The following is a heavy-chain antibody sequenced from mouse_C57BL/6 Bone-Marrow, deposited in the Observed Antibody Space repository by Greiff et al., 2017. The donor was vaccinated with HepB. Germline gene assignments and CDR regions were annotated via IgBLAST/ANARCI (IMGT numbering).Heavy chain of an antibody. V-gene: IGHV6-3*01. CDR3: TSDITTVVANFDY. CDR1: GFTFSNYW. CDR2: IRLKSDNYAT. Sequence: EVMLVESGGGLVQPGGSMKLSCVASGFTFSNYWMNWVRQSPEKGLEWVAQIRLKSDNYATHYAESVKGRFTISRDDSKSSVYLQMNNLRAEDTGIYYCTSDITTVVANFDYWGQGTTLTVSS. J-gene: IGHJ2*01. D-gene: IGHD1-1*01.